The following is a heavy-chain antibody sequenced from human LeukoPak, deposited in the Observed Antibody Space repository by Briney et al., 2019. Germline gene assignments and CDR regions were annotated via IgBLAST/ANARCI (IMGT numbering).Heavy chain of an antibody. CDR1: GLTFSSYS. CDR3: ARARSSGWVIGT. CDR2: ICSSGSDT. D-gene: IGHD6-19*01. J-gene: IGHJ5*02. V-gene: IGHV3-21*05. Sequence: GGSLRLSCAPSGLTFSSYSMHWVRQAPGKGLEWISYICSSGSDTYYADTVEGRFTISRENAKNSLYLQMNSLRDEDTAVYICARARSSGWVIGTWGQGTLVTVSS.